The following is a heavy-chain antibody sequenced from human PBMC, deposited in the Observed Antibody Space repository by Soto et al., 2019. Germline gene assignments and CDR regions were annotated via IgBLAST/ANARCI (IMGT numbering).Heavy chain of an antibody. CDR2: IWYDGSNK. Sequence: GGSLRLSCAASGFTFSSYGMHWVRQAPGKGLEWVAVIWYDGSNKYYADSVKGRFTISRDNSKNTLYLQMNSLRAEDTAVYYCAREGDCSSTSCFGDYWGQGTLVTVSS. CDR1: GFTFSSYG. V-gene: IGHV3-33*01. D-gene: IGHD2-2*01. CDR3: AREGDCSSTSCFGDY. J-gene: IGHJ4*02.